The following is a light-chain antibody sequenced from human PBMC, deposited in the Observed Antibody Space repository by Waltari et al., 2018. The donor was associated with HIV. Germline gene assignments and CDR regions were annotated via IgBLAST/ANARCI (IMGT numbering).Light chain of an antibody. CDR1: TGPVTSGHH. V-gene: IGLV7-46*01. CDR2: DTN. J-gene: IGLJ2*01. Sequence: QAVVTQEPSLTVSPGGTVTLTCGPSTGPVTSGHHAYWFQQKTGQAPKTLIYDTNNKHSWTPARFSGSLLGGKAALTLSGAQPEDEAKYYCLLSYAGARPVVFGGGTQLTVL. CDR3: LLSYAGARPVV.